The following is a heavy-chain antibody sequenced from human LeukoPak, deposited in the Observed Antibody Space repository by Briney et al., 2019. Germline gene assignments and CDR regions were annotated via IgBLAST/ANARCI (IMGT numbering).Heavy chain of an antibody. CDR2: ISYSGST. CDR1: GGSISSYY. Sequence: SETLSLTCTVSGGSISSYYWSWIRQPPGKGLEWTGYISYSGSTKYNPSLKSRVTISVDTSKNQFSLKLSSVTAADTAVYYCARDGGNSRSDAFDIWGQGTMVTVSS. J-gene: IGHJ3*02. CDR3: ARDGGNSRSDAFDI. V-gene: IGHV4-59*01. D-gene: IGHD4-23*01.